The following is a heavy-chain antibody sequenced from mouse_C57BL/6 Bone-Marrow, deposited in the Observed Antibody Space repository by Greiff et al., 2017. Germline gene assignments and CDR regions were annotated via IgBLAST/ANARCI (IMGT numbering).Heavy chain of an antibody. CDR3: AREDYYSNPWFAY. CDR1: GYSITSGYY. V-gene: IGHV3-6*01. D-gene: IGHD2-5*01. J-gene: IGHJ3*01. CDR2: ISYDGSN. Sequence: ESGPGLVKPSQSLSLTCSVTGYSITSGYYWNWIRQFPGNKLEWMGYISYDGSNNYNPSLKNRISITRDTSKNQFFLKLNSVTTEDTATYYCAREDYYSNPWFAYWGQGTLVTFSA.